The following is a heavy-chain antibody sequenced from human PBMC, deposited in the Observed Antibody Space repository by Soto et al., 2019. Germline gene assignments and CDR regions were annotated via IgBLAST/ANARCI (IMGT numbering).Heavy chain of an antibody. CDR1: GYTFTSYG. J-gene: IGHJ3*02. D-gene: IGHD2-15*01. CDR2: ISAYNGNT. CDR3: ARDHIGGYCSGGSCYAGLGAFDI. Sequence: QVQLVQSGAEGKKPGASVKFSCKASGYTFTSYGISWGRQAPGQGLEGMGWISAYNGNTNYARKLQGRVTMTTDTSTSTAYMELRSLRSDDTAVYYCARDHIGGYCSGGSCYAGLGAFDIWGQGTMVTVSS. V-gene: IGHV1-18*01.